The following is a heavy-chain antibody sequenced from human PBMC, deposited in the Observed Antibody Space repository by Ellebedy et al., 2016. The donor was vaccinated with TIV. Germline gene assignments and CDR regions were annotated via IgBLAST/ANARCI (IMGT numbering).Heavy chain of an antibody. J-gene: IGHJ5*02. CDR1: GYSFSNYG. CDR3: AKIGLPAARFAWFDP. D-gene: IGHD2-2*01. Sequence: AASVKVSCKASGYSFSNYGVSWARQGPGQGLEWMGWISGYDRRTNYAQKFQGRFTMTTDTSTSTAYMELRSLRSDDTAVYYCAKIGLPAARFAWFDPWGQGTLVTVSS. V-gene: IGHV1-18*04. CDR2: ISGYDRRT.